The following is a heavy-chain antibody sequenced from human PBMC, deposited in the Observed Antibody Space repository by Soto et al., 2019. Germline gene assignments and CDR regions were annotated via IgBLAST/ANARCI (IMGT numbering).Heavy chain of an antibody. D-gene: IGHD1-7*01. CDR2: IYYSGST. Sequence: SETLSLTCTVSGGSISSGGYYWSWIRQHPGKGLEWIGYIYYSGSTYYNPSLKSRVTISVDTSKNQFSLKLSSVTAADTAVYYCARDRRLELPRGYYYGMDVWGQGTTVTVSS. CDR1: GGSISSGGYY. V-gene: IGHV4-31*03. J-gene: IGHJ6*02. CDR3: ARDRRLELPRGYYYGMDV.